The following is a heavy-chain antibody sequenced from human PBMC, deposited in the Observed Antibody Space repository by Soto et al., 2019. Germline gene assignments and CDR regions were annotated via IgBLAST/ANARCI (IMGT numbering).Heavy chain of an antibody. V-gene: IGHV6-1*01. CDR2: TYYRSKWIH. CDR3: AGVVWFRGMDV. J-gene: IGHJ6*02. D-gene: IGHD3-16*01. Sequence: SQTLSLTCDISGDSVSSSSAAWNWIRQSPSRGLEWLGRTYYRSKWIHEYTLSMESRVTINPDTSKNQFSLHIYSVTPEATAVYYCAGVVWFRGMDVWGQGTPVTVSS. CDR1: GDSVSSSSAA.